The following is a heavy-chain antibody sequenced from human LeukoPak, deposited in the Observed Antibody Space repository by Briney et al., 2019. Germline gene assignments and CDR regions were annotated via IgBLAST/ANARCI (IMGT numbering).Heavy chain of an antibody. V-gene: IGHV3-7*01. Sequence: PGGSLRLSCAASGFTFSSYWMSWVRQAPGKGLEWVANIKQDGSEKYYVDSVKGRFTISRDNAKNSLYLQMNSLRAEDTAVYYCAREFSTSSKYYYYYGMDVWGQGTTVTVSS. CDR2: IKQDGSEK. CDR1: GFTFSSYW. CDR3: AREFSTSSKYYYYYGMDV. D-gene: IGHD2-2*01. J-gene: IGHJ6*02.